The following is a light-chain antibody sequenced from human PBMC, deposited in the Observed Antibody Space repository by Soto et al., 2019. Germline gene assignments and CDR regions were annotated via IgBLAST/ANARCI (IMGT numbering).Light chain of an antibody. Sequence: QSVLTQPPSASGIPGQRVTIYCSGSRSNIGSNPVNWYQQFPGTAPKILICSNNQRPSGVPDRFSGSKSGTSASLAISGLQSEDEGDYYCAAWDDSLDGRVFGGGTQLTVL. V-gene: IGLV1-44*01. CDR2: SNN. CDR1: RSNIGSNP. CDR3: AAWDDSLDGRV. J-gene: IGLJ7*01.